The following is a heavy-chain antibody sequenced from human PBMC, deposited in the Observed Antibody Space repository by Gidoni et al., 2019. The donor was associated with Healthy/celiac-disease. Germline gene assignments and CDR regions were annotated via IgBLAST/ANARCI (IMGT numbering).Heavy chain of an antibody. D-gene: IGHD3-10*01. CDR3: ARHGSGSYPYGPGGMDV. CDR2: TSPGDSDT. J-gene: IGHJ6*02. CDR1: GYSFTSYW. Sequence: EVQLVQSGAEVKKPGESLKISCKGSGYSFTSYWIGWVRQMPGKGLEWMGITSPGDSDTRTIPSFQGQVTTSAAKSISTAYLQWSSLKASDTAMYYCARHGSGSYPYGPGGMDVWGQGTTVTVAS. V-gene: IGHV5-51*01.